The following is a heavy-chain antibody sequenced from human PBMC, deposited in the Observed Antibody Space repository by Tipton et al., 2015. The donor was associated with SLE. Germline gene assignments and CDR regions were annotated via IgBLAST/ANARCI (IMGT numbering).Heavy chain of an antibody. CDR3: AKERSFSSSWYDY. Sequence: SLRLSCAASGFTFSSYAMSWVRQAPGKGLEWVSAISGSGGSTYYADSVKGRFTISRDNSKNSLYLQMNSLRTEDTALYYCAKERSFSSSWYDYWGQGTLVTVSS. J-gene: IGHJ4*02. CDR2: ISGSGGST. V-gene: IGHV3-23*01. CDR1: GFTFSSYA. D-gene: IGHD6-13*01.